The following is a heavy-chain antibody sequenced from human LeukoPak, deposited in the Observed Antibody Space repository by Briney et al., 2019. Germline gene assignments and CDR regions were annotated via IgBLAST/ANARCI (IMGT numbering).Heavy chain of an antibody. CDR1: GFTFSSYG. J-gene: IGHJ4*02. Sequence: QSGGSLRLSCAASGFTFSSYGMHWVRQAPGKGLEWVAVISYDGSNKYYADSVKGRFTISRDNSKNTLYLQMNSLRAEDTAVYYCAKELEQWFSHYFDYWGQGTLVTVSS. CDR2: ISYDGSNK. D-gene: IGHD6-19*01. CDR3: AKELEQWFSHYFDY. V-gene: IGHV3-30*18.